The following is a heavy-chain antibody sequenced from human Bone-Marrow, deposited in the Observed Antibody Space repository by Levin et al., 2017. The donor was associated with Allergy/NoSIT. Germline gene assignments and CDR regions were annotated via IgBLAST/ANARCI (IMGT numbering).Heavy chain of an antibody. V-gene: IGHV3-11*01. Sequence: SCAASGFNFSDYYMSWIRQAPGKGLEWISYISSRGSIKYYADSVRGRFTISRDNAKNALYLKMNSLGAEDTAMYYCSREGGCSGGSCRFNWFDPWGQGTLVTVSS. J-gene: IGHJ5*02. CDR3: SREGGCSGGSCRFNWFDP. D-gene: IGHD2-15*01. CDR1: GFNFSDYY. CDR2: ISSRGSIK.